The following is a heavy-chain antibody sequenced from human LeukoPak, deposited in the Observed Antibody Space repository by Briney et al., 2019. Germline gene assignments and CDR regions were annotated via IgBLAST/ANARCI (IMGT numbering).Heavy chain of an antibody. V-gene: IGHV3-23*01. CDR3: VKDLAYIWGSYRSHGFDI. CDR2: ISSSGGST. D-gene: IGHD3-16*02. CDR1: GHTFSSYG. J-gene: IGHJ3*02. Sequence: GGTLGLSCAASGHTFSSYGMSWGCHPPPKGLECGSVISSSGGSTTYANPSGVRFTIPRDNSKNTLYLQMHSLRAEDTAVYYCVKDLAYIWGSYRSHGFDIWGRGTMVTVSS.